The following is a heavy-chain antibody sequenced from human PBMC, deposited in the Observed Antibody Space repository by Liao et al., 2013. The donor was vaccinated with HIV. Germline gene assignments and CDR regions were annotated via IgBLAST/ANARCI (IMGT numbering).Heavy chain of an antibody. D-gene: IGHD3-3*01. CDR1: GGSIRSYY. CDR3: ARMGTSTEYYDMWSGYYSHVQQGTHFDH. Sequence: QVQLQESGPGLVKPSETLALTCTVSGGSIRSYYWSWIRQPPGKGLEWIGSLYFSGSTYYNPSLKSRVSISVDTSKNQFSLKLSSVTAADTAMYYCARMGTSTEYYDMWSGYYSHVQQGTHFDHWGQGTLVTVSS. J-gene: IGHJ4*02. CDR2: LYFSGST. V-gene: IGHV4-59*12.